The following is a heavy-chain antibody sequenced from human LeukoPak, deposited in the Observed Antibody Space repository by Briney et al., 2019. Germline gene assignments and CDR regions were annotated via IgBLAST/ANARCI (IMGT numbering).Heavy chain of an antibody. V-gene: IGHV3-11*01. CDR1: GFTFSSYW. D-gene: IGHD6-6*01. CDR2: ISSSGSTI. Sequence: GGSLRLSCAASGFTFSSYWMSWIRQAPGKGLEWVSYISSSGSTIYYADSVKGRFTISRDNAKNSLYLQMNSLRAEDTAVYYCARGSSSSSVPYYYYGMDVWGQGTTVTVSS. J-gene: IGHJ6*02. CDR3: ARGSSSSSVPYYYYGMDV.